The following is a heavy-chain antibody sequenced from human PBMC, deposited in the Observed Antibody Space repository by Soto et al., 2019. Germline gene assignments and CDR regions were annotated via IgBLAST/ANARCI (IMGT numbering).Heavy chain of an antibody. J-gene: IGHJ6*02. Sequence: GASVKVSCKASGGTFSSYAISWVRQAPGQGLEWMGGIIPIFGTANYAQKFQGRVTITADESTSTAYMELSSLRSEDTAVYYCARAQLEGLVPGWYYYYGMDVWGQGTTVTVSS. CDR3: ARAQLEGLVPGWYYYYGMDV. V-gene: IGHV1-69*13. CDR2: IIPIFGTA. CDR1: GGTFSSYA. D-gene: IGHD6-6*01.